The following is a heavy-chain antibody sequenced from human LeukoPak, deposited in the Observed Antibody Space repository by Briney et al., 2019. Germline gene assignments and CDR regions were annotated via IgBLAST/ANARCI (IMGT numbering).Heavy chain of an antibody. CDR3: AKDDAWGRYKD. CDR1: GFTFSSYG. CDR2: LSGSGGRI. Sequence: PGGSLRLSCAASGFTFSSYGMTWVRQAPGKGLEWVAALSGSGGRIYYADSVKGRFTISRDNSKNTLYLQMNSLRGEDTAVYYCAKDDAWGRYKDWGQGTLVTVSS. D-gene: IGHD3-16*01. J-gene: IGHJ1*01. V-gene: IGHV3-23*01.